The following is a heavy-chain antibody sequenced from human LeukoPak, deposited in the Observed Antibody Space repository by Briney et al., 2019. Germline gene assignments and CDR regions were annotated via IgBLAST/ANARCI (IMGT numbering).Heavy chain of an antibody. D-gene: IGHD6-19*01. CDR3: TRGSSGRRDN. V-gene: IGHV1-8*01. CDR2: MNPNSGNT. Sequence: ATVKVSCKASGYTFTSCDINWVRQATGQGLEWMGWMNPNSGNTGYGQSFQGRITMTRDISIGTAYMELSNLTSEDTAIYYCTRGSSGRRDNWGQGTLVTVSA. CDR1: GYTFTSCD. J-gene: IGHJ4*02.